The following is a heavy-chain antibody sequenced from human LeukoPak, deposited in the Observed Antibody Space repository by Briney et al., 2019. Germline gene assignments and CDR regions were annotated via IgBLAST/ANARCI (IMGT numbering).Heavy chain of an antibody. CDR2: IYYSGST. V-gene: IGHV4-31*03. D-gene: IGHD3-22*01. J-gene: IGHJ4*02. CDR1: GGSISSGGYY. CDR3: ARGHSSGYYYSFDY. Sequence: PSETLSLTCTVSGGSISSGGYYWSWIRQHPGKGLEWIGYIYYSGSTYYNPSLKSRVTISVDTSKNQFSLELSSVTAADTAVYYCARGHSSGYYYSFDYWGQGTLVTVSS.